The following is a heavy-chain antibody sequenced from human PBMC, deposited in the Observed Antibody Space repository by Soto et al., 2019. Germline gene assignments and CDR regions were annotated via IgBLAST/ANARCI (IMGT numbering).Heavy chain of an antibody. CDR1: GFTFSNFV. V-gene: IGHV3-30*04. J-gene: IGHJ4*02. D-gene: IGHD6-13*01. CDR2: TSYDGKNK. CDR3: ARERAIAATGIFYY. Sequence: ESGGGVVQPGGSLRLYCAASGFTFSNFVMHWVRQAPGKGLEWVAATSYDGKNKDHADSVKGRFTISRDNSKNTLYLQMNSLRHEDTAVYFCARERAIAATGIFYYWGQGTLVTVSS.